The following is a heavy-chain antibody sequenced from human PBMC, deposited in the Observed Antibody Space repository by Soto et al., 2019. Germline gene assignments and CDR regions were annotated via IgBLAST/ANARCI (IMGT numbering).Heavy chain of an antibody. J-gene: IGHJ6*02. CDR2: IFFAGIT. V-gene: IGHV4-61*01. CDR3: ARDGHGMDV. Sequence: QVQLQESGPGLVRPSETLSLTCTVSGGSVTTGSYTWSWIRRPPGKGLEWIGNIFFAGITHYNPSLNNRVTMPVDTSKNQSALTVTSVTAADTAVKYCARDGHGMDVWRQGTTVTVSS. CDR1: GGSVTTGSYT.